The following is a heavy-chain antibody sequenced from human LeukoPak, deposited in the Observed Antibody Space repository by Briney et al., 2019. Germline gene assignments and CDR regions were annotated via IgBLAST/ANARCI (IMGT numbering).Heavy chain of an antibody. D-gene: IGHD6-19*01. J-gene: IGHJ4*02. CDR2: IKPDGSEK. CDR1: GFTFSTSW. Sequence: PGGSLRLSCAASGFTFSTSWMNWVRQAPGKGLEWVASIKPDGSEKYSVDSVKGRFTISRDNAKNSLYLQMNGLRAEDTAVYYCARDRGYSSFDYWGQGTLVTVSS. CDR3: ARDRGYSSFDY. V-gene: IGHV3-7*01.